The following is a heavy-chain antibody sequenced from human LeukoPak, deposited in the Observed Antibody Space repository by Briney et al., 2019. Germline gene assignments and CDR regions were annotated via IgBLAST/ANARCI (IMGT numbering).Heavy chain of an antibody. J-gene: IGHJ4*02. V-gene: IGHV4-4*07. Sequence: SETLSLTCTVSGGSISSYYWSWIRQPAGKGLEWIGRIYSTGSTNYNPSLQSRVTMSVDTSKNQFSLRLRSVTAADTAVYYCARQIASADTAGFDFWGQGALVTVSS. CDR2: IYSTGST. CDR1: GGSISSYY. CDR3: ARQIASADTAGFDF. D-gene: IGHD6-13*01.